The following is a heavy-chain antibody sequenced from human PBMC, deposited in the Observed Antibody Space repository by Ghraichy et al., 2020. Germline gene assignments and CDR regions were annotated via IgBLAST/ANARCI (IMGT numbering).Heavy chain of an antibody. CDR2: INHSGST. CDR1: GGSFSGYY. CDR3: ARGVYSGSYGNWFDP. D-gene: IGHD1-26*01. J-gene: IGHJ5*02. V-gene: IGHV4-34*01. Sequence: SETLSLTCAVYGGSFSGYYWSWIRQPPGKGLEWIGEINHSGSTNYNPSLKSRVTISVDTSKNQFSLKLSSVTAADTAVYSCARGVYSGSYGNWFDPWGQGTLVTVSS.